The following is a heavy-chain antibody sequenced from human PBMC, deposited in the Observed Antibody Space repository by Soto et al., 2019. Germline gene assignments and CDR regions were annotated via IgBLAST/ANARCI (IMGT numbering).Heavy chain of an antibody. V-gene: IGHV1-2*04. CDR2: INPNSGGT. Sequence: EASVKVSCKASGYTFTGYYMHWVRQAPGQGLEWMGWINPNSGGTNYAQKFQGWVTMTRDTSISTAYMELSRLRSDDTAVYYCARERLGLQYPTPGYYYYYGMDVWGQGTTVTVSS. J-gene: IGHJ6*02. D-gene: IGHD4-4*01. CDR3: ARERLGLQYPTPGYYYYYGMDV. CDR1: GYTFTGYY.